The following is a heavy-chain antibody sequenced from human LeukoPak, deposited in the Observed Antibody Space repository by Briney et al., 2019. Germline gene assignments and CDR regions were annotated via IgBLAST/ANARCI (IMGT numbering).Heavy chain of an antibody. CDR3: ARGGGRYYDSSGYRHFDY. CDR1: GYTFTSYY. Sequence: ASVKVSCKASGYTFTSYYMHWVRQAPGQGLEWMGIINPSGGSTSYAQKFQGRVTMTRDTSTSTAYMELSSLRSEDTAVYYCARGGGRYYDSSGYRHFDYWGQGTLVTVSS. V-gene: IGHV1-46*01. D-gene: IGHD3-22*01. J-gene: IGHJ4*02. CDR2: INPSGGST.